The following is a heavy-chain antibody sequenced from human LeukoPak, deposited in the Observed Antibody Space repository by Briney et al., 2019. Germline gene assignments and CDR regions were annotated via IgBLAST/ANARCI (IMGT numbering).Heavy chain of an antibody. D-gene: IGHD1-1*01. Sequence: SETLSLTCTVSGGSISSYYWSWVRQPPGKGLEWNGYIYYSGSTNYNPSLKSRVTISVDTSKNQFSLKLSSLTAADTAVYYCARLNETAVGSFDYWGQGTLVTVSS. V-gene: IGHV4-59*08. CDR2: IYYSGST. CDR3: ARLNETAVGSFDY. J-gene: IGHJ4*02. CDR1: GGSISSYY.